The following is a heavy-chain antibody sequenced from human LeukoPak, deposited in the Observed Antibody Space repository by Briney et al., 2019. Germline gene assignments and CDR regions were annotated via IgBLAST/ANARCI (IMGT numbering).Heavy chain of an antibody. V-gene: IGHV3-23*01. CDR1: GFTFSSYA. J-gene: IGHJ4*02. CDR3: AEAAGGSSDY. D-gene: IGHD3-16*01. Sequence: GGSLRLSCAASGFTFSSYAMSWVRLAPGKGLEWVSTISGSGAGTYYADSVKGRFTISRDNSKNTLYLQMNSLGAEDTAVYYCAEAAGGSSDYWGQGTLVTVSS. CDR2: ISGSGAGT.